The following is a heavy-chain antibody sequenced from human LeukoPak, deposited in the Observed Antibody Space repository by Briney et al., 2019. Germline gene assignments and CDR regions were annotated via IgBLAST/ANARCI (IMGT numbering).Heavy chain of an antibody. J-gene: IGHJ6*03. Sequence: ASVKVSCKASGYTFTSCDINWVRQATGQGLEWMGWMNPNSGNTGYGQSFQGRITMTRDISIGTAYMELSNLTSEDTAVYYCARGYSSGGSGHMDVWGKGTTVTVSS. CDR2: MNPNSGNT. V-gene: IGHV1-8*01. CDR1: GYTFTSCD. CDR3: ARGYSSGGSGHMDV. D-gene: IGHD2-15*01.